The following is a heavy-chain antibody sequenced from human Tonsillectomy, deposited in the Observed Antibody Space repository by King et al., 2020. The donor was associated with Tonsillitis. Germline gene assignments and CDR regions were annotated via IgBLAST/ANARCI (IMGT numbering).Heavy chain of an antibody. V-gene: IGHV3-33*06. CDR2: IWYDGSNK. J-gene: IGHJ4*02. CDR3: AKGPRVVPAARFDY. D-gene: IGHD2-2*01. Sequence: VQLVESGGGVVQPGRSLRLSCAASGFTFGTYGMHWVRQAPGKGLDWVAVIWYDGSNKYYADSVKGRFTISRDNSKNTLYLQMNSLRAEDTAVYYCAKGPRVVPAARFDYWGQGTLVTVSS. CDR1: GFTFGTYG.